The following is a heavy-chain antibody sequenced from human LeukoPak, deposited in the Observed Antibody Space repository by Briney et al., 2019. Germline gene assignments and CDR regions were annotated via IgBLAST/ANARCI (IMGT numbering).Heavy chain of an antibody. D-gene: IGHD3-22*01. CDR3: ARVKVGYDSSGYPYFDY. V-gene: IGHV4-59*06. Sequence: SETLSLTCTVSGGSISNYYWSWIRQHPGKGLEWIGYIYYSGSTYYNPSLKSRVTISVDTSKNQFSLKLSSVTAADTAVYYCARVKVGYDSSGYPYFDYWGQGTLVTVSS. CDR2: IYYSGST. J-gene: IGHJ4*02. CDR1: GGSISNYY.